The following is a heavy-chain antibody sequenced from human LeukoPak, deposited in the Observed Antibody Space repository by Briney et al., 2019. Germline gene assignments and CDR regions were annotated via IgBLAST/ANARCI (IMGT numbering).Heavy chain of an antibody. CDR1: GFTFSSYG. J-gene: IGHJ4*02. V-gene: IGHV3-30*18. CDR2: ISYDGGNK. CDR3: AKDRRLRSHYFDY. Sequence: GGSLRLSCAASGFTFSSYGMHWVRQAPGKGLEWVAVISYDGGNKYYADSVKGRFTISRDNSKNTLYLQMNSLRAEDTAVYYCAKDRRLRSHYFDYWGQGTLVTVSS.